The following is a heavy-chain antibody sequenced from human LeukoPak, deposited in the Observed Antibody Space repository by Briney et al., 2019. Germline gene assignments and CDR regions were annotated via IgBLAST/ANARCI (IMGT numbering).Heavy chain of an antibody. CDR3: AKDGVLALDY. V-gene: IGHV3-30*18. Sequence: PGRPLRLSCAASGFTFRSYGMHWVRQAPGKGLEWVAVISYDGSNKYYADSVKGRFTISRDNSKNTLYLQMNSLRAEDTAVYYCAKDGVLALDYWGQGTLVTVSS. CDR2: ISYDGSNK. D-gene: IGHD2-15*01. CDR1: GFTFRSYG. J-gene: IGHJ4*02.